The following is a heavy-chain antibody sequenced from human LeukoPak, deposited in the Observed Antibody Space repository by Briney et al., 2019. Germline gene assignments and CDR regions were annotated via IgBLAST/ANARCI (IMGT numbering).Heavy chain of an antibody. Sequence: PGGSLRLSCAASGFTFTSYSMNWVRQAPGKGLEWVSSITSRGTYIYYADSVRGRFTISRDNAKNSLYLQMNSLRAEDTAVYYCARDMGGYCSGGSCYSGWFDSWGQGTLVTVSS. CDR3: ARDMGGYCSGGSCYSGWFDS. V-gene: IGHV3-21*01. CDR2: ITSRGTYI. J-gene: IGHJ5*01. D-gene: IGHD2-15*01. CDR1: GFTFTSYS.